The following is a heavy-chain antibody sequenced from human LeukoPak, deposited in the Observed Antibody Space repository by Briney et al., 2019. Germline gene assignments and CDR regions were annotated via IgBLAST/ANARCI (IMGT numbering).Heavy chain of an antibody. J-gene: IGHJ6*02. CDR2: IYYSGST. CDR3: ARVIGLAHYYYGMDV. V-gene: IGHV4-59*01. CDR1: GGSINNYY. D-gene: IGHD6-19*01. Sequence: SETLSLTCTVSGGSINNYYWSWIRQPPGKGLEWLGYIYYSGSTNYNPSLKSRVTISVDTSKNQFSLKLSSVTAADTAVYYCARVIGLAHYYYGMDVWGQGTTVTVSS.